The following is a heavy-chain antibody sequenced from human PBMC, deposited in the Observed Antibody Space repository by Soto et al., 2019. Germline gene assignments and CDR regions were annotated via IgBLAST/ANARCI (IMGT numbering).Heavy chain of an antibody. V-gene: IGHV4-39*01. Sequence: PETLSLTGTVSGSSINSSGYYWGWIRQPPGKGLEWIGSMFYGVSTYYNPSLKSRVSLSVDTSKNQFSLNLRSVTAADTAVYYCARLPSRHLVDYWGPGTLLTVSS. CDR1: GSSINSSGYY. J-gene: IGHJ4*02. CDR2: MFYGVST. D-gene: IGHD3-3*02. CDR3: ARLPSRHLVDY.